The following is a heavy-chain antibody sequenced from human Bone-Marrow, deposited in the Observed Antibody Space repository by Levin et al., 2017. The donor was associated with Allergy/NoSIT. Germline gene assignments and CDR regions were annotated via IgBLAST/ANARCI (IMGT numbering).Heavy chain of an antibody. CDR2: ISGNGADT. V-gene: IGHV3-23*01. CDR1: GLAFSSYA. CDR3: AKRLFRGHSGRIS. Sequence: GESLKISCVASGLAFSSYAMTWVRQAPGKGLEWVSAISGNGADTIYADPVRGRFTLSRDNSKNTLFLQMNSLRGEDTAVYYCAKRLFRGHSGRISWGQGTLATVSS. J-gene: IGHJ4*02. D-gene: IGHD6-19*01.